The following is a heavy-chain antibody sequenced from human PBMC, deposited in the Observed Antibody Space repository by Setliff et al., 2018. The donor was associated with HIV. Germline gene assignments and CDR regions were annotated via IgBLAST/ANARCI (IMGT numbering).Heavy chain of an antibody. Sequence: PGGSLRLSCVASGFTFGPFWRHWVRQAPGKGLEWVSIITAGGTTYYADSVKGRFTISRDNSKSTLYLQMNSLRAEDTAVYYCAKDRGSGYYSPSDYWGQGTLVTVSS. CDR3: AKDRGSGYYSPSDY. V-gene: IGHV3-23*01. J-gene: IGHJ4*02. CDR2: ITAGGTT. CDR1: GFTFGPFW. D-gene: IGHD3-22*01.